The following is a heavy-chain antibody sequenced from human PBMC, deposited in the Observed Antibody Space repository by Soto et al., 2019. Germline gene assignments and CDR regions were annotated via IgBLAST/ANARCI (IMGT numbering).Heavy chain of an antibody. D-gene: IGHD3-16*01. V-gene: IGHV1-69*02. CDR2: IIPILGIA. CDR3: ARAPWRFPYDY. J-gene: IGHJ4*02. Sequence: ASVKVSCKASGGTFSSYTISWVRQAPGQGLEWMGRIIPILGIANYAQKFQGRVTITADKSTSTAYMELSSLRSEDTAVYYCARAPWRFPYDYWGQGTLVTVSS. CDR1: GGTFSSYT.